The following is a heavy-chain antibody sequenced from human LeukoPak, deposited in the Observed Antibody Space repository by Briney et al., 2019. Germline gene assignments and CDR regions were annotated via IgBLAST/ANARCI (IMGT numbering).Heavy chain of an antibody. V-gene: IGHV3-7*03. CDR2: IKQDGSKK. CDR1: GFPFSSYW. J-gene: IGHJ4*02. CDR3: ARDRGYSYEDY. Sequence: GGSLRLSCVASGFPFSSYWMTWVRQAPGKGLEWVANIKQDGSKKSYVDSVKGRFTISRDNAKNSLYLQMNSLRAEDTAVYYCARDRGYSYEDYWGQGTLVTVSS. D-gene: IGHD5-18*01.